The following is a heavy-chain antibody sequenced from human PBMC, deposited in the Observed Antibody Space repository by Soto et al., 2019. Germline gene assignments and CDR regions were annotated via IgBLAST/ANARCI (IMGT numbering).Heavy chain of an antibody. V-gene: IGHV1-3*01. CDR1: GYTFTSYA. Sequence: ASVKVSCKASGYTFTSYAMHWVRQAPGQRLEWMGWISAGNGNTKYSQKFQGRVTITRDTSASTAYMELSSLRSEDTAVYYCARVLDVVVVAAIGYWGQGTLVTVSS. D-gene: IGHD2-15*01. J-gene: IGHJ4*02. CDR2: ISAGNGNT. CDR3: ARVLDVVVVAAIGY.